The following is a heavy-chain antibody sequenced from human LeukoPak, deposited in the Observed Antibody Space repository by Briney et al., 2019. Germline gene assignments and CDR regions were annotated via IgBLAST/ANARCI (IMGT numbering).Heavy chain of an antibody. J-gene: IGHJ3*02. CDR2: IYYGGST. CDR3: ARRPLYYDILTGYYRDAFDI. D-gene: IGHD3-9*01. Sequence: PSETLSLTCTVSGGSISSSSYYWGWIRQPPGKGLEWIGSIYYGGSTYYNPSLKSRVTISVDTSKNQFSLKLSSVTAADTAVYYCARRPLYYDILTGYYRDAFDIWGQGTMVTVSS. V-gene: IGHV4-39*01. CDR1: GGSISSSSYY.